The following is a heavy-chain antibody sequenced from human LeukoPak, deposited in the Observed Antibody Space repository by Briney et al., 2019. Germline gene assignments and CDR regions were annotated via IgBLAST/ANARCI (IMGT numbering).Heavy chain of an antibody. Sequence: SETLSLTCTVSGGSISSSSYYWGWLRQPPGKGLEWLGYVYYSGTTNYNPSLKSRLTISLDRSKNQFSLRLSSVTAADTAVYYCARGMYDSSGYVFDSWGQGTLVTVSS. J-gene: IGHJ4*02. CDR1: GGSISSSSYY. D-gene: IGHD3-22*01. CDR3: ARGMYDSSGYVFDS. V-gene: IGHV4-61*05. CDR2: VYYSGTT.